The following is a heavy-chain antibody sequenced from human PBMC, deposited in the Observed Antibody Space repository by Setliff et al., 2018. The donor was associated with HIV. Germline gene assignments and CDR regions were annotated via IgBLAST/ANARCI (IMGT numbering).Heavy chain of an antibody. Sequence: SETLSLTCAVSGYSISSGYYWGWIRQPPGKGLEWIGEIYHGGSTNYNPSLKSRVTISVDKSKNQFSLKLAPVTAADTAVYYCASGEPYYYDSTGHSGNYFDYWGQGTLVTVSS. J-gene: IGHJ4*02. CDR1: GYSISSGYY. D-gene: IGHD3-22*01. CDR2: IYHGGST. V-gene: IGHV4-38-2*01. CDR3: ASGEPYYYDSTGHSGNYFDY.